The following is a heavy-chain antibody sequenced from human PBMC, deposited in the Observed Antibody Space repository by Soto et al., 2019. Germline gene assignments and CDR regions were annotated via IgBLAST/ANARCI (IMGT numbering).Heavy chain of an antibody. Sequence: ESWGGVVQPGKSLTLSCAASGFTFSSFAMHWVRQPPGKGLEWVAVVSFDGNRQYFSDSVKGRFTISRDNSKNTVSLHMNSLRDDDSALYYCARRHREVPALIGDYFDYWGQGTLVTVSS. CDR3: ARRHREVPALIGDYFDY. D-gene: IGHD2-2*01. CDR2: VSFDGNRQ. V-gene: IGHV3-30*04. J-gene: IGHJ4*02. CDR1: GFTFSSFA.